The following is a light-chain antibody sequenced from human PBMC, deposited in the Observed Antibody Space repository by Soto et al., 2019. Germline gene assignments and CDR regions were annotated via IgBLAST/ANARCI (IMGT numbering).Light chain of an antibody. Sequence: EIVLTQSPGTLSLSPWERATLSCRASQSVSSYLAWYQQKPGQAPRLLIYDASSRATGIPDRFSGGGSGTDFTLTISRLEPEDFAVYYCQQFSSYPLTFGGGTKVDIK. CDR2: DAS. V-gene: IGKV3-20*01. CDR1: QSVSSY. CDR3: QQFSSYPLT. J-gene: IGKJ4*01.